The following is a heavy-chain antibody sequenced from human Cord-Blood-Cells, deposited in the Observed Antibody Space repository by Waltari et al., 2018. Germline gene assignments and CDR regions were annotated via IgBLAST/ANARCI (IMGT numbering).Heavy chain of an antibody. V-gene: IGHV1-18*01. CDR1: GYTFTSYG. Sequence: QVQLVQSGAEVKKPGASVKVSCKASGYTFTSYGISWVRQAPGQGLEWMGWISAYNGNTNSAQKLQGRVTMTTETSTSTADMGLRSLRSDDTAVYYCARVEMATISDYWGQGTLVTVSS. J-gene: IGHJ4*02. D-gene: IGHD5-12*01. CDR2: ISAYNGNT. CDR3: ARVEMATISDY.